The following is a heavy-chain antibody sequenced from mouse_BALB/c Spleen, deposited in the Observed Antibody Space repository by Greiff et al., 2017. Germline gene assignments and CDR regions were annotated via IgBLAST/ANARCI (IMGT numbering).Heavy chain of an antibody. CDR2: ISDGGSYT. D-gene: IGHD1-1*01. Sequence: EVKLMESGGGLVKPGGSLKLSCAASGFTFSDYYMYWVRQTPEKRLEWVATISDGGSYTYYPDSVKGRFTISRDNAKNNLYLQMSSLKSEDTAMYYCARDSYGSRKGNYFDYWGQGTTLTVSS. CDR3: ARDSYGSRKGNYFDY. CDR1: GFTFSDYY. J-gene: IGHJ2*01. V-gene: IGHV5-4*02.